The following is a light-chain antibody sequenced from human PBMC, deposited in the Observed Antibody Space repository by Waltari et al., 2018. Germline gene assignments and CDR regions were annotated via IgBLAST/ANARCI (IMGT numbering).Light chain of an antibody. CDR3: AAWDYSLDGHVL. V-gene: IGLV1-44*01. CDR1: NSNVGSNR. CDR2: RNN. J-gene: IGLJ2*01. Sequence: QYVLTQPPSASGTPGQRVTIHWSGSNSNVGSNRVTWYQQVPGTAPKLLIYRNNQRPSGVPDRFSGSKSGTSASLAISGLQSEDEADYYCAAWDYSLDGHVLFGGGTKLTVL.